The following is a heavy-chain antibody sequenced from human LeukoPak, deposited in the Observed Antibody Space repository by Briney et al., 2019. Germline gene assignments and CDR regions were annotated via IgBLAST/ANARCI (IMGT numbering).Heavy chain of an antibody. Sequence: PGGSLRLSCAASGFTFSTYEMNWVRQAPGKGLEWVSYIGSSGSPIYYADSVKGRFTISRDNSKNTLYLQMNNLRAEDTAVYYCAKDPRSSSWSYYFDYWGQGTLVTVSS. CDR2: IGSSGSPI. D-gene: IGHD6-13*01. CDR3: AKDPRSSSWSYYFDY. V-gene: IGHV3-48*03. CDR1: GFTFSTYE. J-gene: IGHJ4*02.